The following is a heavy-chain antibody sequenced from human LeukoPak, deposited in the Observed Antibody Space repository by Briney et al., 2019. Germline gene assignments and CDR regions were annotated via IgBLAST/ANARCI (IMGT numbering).Heavy chain of an antibody. CDR3: ARQGTSIVGATIDY. V-gene: IGHV4-39*01. D-gene: IGHD1-26*01. CDR2: IYYSGIT. J-gene: IGHJ4*02. CDR1: GGSIRGSTYY. Sequence: SETLSLNCTVSGGSIRGSTYYWGWIRQPPGKGLEWIGNIYYSGITYYNPSLKSRVTIYVDTSKNQFSLKLTSVTAADTALYYCARQGTSIVGATIDYWGQGTLVTVSS.